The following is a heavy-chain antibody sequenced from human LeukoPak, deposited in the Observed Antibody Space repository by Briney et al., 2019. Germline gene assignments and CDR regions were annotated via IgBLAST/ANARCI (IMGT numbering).Heavy chain of an antibody. V-gene: IGHV1-18*01. D-gene: IGHD6-19*01. Sequence: ASVKVSCKASGYTFTSYGISWVRQAPGQGLEWMGWISAYNGNTNYAQKLQGRVTMTTDTSTSTVYMELRSLRSDDTAVYYCARVGGIAVALEFDYWGQGTLVTVSS. CDR3: ARVGGIAVALEFDY. CDR2: ISAYNGNT. J-gene: IGHJ4*02. CDR1: GYTFTSYG.